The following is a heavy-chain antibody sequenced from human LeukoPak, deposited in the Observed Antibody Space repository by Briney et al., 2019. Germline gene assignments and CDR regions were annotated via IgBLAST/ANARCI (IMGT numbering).Heavy chain of an antibody. Sequence: ASVKVSCKASGYTFTTYGISWVRQAPGQGLEWMGWISAYNGKTNYAQKLQGRVTMTTDTPTSTAYMELRSLRSDDTAVYYCARLVPSNCGGDCSPYYFDYWSQGTLVTVSS. D-gene: IGHD2-21*02. V-gene: IGHV1-18*01. CDR3: ARLVPSNCGGDCSPYYFDY. CDR1: GYTFTTYG. J-gene: IGHJ4*02. CDR2: ISAYNGKT.